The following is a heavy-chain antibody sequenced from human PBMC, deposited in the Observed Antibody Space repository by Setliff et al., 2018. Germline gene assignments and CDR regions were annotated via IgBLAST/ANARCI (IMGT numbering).Heavy chain of an antibody. V-gene: IGHV3-7*01. Sequence: GGSLRLSCVASGFTFSSYGMSWVRQAPGKGLEWVANIKEDGSEKYYVDSVKGRFTISRDNAKNALYLQMNSLRAEDTAVYYCVRVGYGGVYWGQGTLVTVSS. J-gene: IGHJ4*02. CDR3: VRVGYGGVY. CDR2: IKEDGSEK. D-gene: IGHD2-8*01. CDR1: GFTFSSYG.